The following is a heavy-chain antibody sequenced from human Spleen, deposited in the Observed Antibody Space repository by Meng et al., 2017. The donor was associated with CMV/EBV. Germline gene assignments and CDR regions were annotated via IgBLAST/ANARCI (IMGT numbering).Heavy chain of an antibody. D-gene: IGHD1/OR15-1a*01. V-gene: IGHV3-48*03. CDR1: GFTFSNFE. J-gene: IGHJ6*02. CDR3: ARNTLSYYGMDV. Sequence: LSLTCAASGFTFSNFEMNWVRQAPGKGLQWVSYISRSATDIYYVESVKGRFTISRDNAKNSLYLQMNSLRDDDTAVYYCARNTLSYYGMDVWGQGITVTVSS. CDR2: ISRSATDI.